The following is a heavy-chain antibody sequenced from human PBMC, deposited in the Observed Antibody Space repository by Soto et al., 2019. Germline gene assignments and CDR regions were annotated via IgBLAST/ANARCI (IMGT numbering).Heavy chain of an antibody. J-gene: IGHJ4*02. Sequence: QLVESGGGVVQPGRSLRLSCAASAASGFSFSNYAIHWVRQAPGKGLEWVSVISYDESNQYYAASVQGRFTSSRDNSKNTLYLHMNSLRAEDTAVYYCARVSFAKYYDSSGPHISVGYWGQGTLVTVSA. D-gene: IGHD3-22*01. CDR3: ARVSFAKYYDSSGPHISVGY. CDR1: GFSFSNYA. CDR2: ISYDESNQ. V-gene: IGHV3-30-3*01.